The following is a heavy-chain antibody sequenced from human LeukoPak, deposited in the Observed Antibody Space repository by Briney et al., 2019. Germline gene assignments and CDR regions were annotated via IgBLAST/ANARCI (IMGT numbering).Heavy chain of an antibody. Sequence: PGGSLRLSCAASGFTFSSYEMNWVRQAPGKGLEWVSYISSSGSTIYYADSVKGRFTISRDNAKNSLYLQMNSLRAEDTAVYYCARHFGYDDTSDYQGVPDHWGQGSLVTVSS. V-gene: IGHV3-48*03. CDR2: ISSSGSTI. CDR3: ARHFGYDDTSDYQGVPDH. D-gene: IGHD3-22*01. J-gene: IGHJ4*02. CDR1: GFTFSSYE.